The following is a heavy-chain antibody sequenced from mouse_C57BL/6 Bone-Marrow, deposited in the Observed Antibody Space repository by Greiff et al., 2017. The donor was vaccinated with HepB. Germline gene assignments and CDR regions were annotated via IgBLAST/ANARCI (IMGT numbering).Heavy chain of an antibody. V-gene: IGHV1-50*01. CDR3: ARKLRLQAMDY. D-gene: IGHD3-2*02. Sequence: VKLKQPGAELVKPGASVKLSCKASGYTFTSYWMQWVKQRPGQGLEWIGENDPSDSYTNYNQKFKGKATLTVDTSSSTAYMQLSSLTSEDSAVYYCARKLRLQAMDYWGQGTSVTVSS. CDR2: NDPSDSYT. CDR1: GYTFTSYW. J-gene: IGHJ4*01.